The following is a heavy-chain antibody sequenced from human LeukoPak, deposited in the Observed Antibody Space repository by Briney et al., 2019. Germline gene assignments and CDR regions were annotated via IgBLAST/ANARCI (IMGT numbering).Heavy chain of an antibody. D-gene: IGHD6-13*01. J-gene: IGHJ4*02. CDR3: ARGTIAAAGPDY. CDR2: MKSGTA. V-gene: IGHV3-15*01. Sequence: GGSLRLSCVASGFSFSNAYLSWVRQAPGKGLEWVGRMKSGTADYAAPVTGRFTISRDDSKDTLYLQMNSLRAEDTAVYYCARGTIAAAGPDYWGQGTLVTVSS. CDR1: GFSFSNAY.